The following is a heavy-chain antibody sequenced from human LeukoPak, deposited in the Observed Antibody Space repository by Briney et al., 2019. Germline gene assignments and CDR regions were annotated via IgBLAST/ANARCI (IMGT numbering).Heavy chain of an antibody. CDR1: GFTFSSYA. CDR3: ARTPSGSYYPGYFDY. CDR2: ISGSGGST. J-gene: IGHJ4*02. D-gene: IGHD1-26*01. Sequence: GGSLRLSCAASGFTFSSYALGWVRHAPGKGLKWVAAISGSGGSTYYEDSVEGRFTISRDNSKNTLHLQMNSLRVDDTAVYYCARTPSGSYYPGYFDYWGQGTLVTVSS. V-gene: IGHV3-23*01.